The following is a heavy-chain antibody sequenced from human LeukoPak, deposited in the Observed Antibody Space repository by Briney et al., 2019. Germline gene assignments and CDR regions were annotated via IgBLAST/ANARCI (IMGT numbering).Heavy chain of an antibody. V-gene: IGHV1-69*01. Sequence: SVKVSCKASGGTFSSYAISWVRQAPGQGLEWMGGIIPIFGTANYAQNFQGRVTITADESTSTAYMELSSLRSEDTAVYYCARAGGYCSSTSCYFFDYWGQGTLVTVSS. D-gene: IGHD2-2*01. CDR3: ARAGGYCSSTSCYFFDY. J-gene: IGHJ4*02. CDR2: IIPIFGTA. CDR1: GGTFSSYA.